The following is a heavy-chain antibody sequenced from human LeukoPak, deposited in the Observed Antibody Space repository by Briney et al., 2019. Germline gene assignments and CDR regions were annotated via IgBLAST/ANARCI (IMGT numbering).Heavy chain of an antibody. D-gene: IGHD3-16*01. CDR3: ARAPFGSDY. V-gene: IGHV3-66*01. Sequence: GGSLRLSCAASGFTFSNYGMHWVRQAPGKGLEWVAVTYSGGSTYYADSVKGRFTISRDNSKNTLYLRMNSLRAEDTAVCYCARAPFGSDYWGQGTLVTVSS. CDR2: TYSGGST. CDR1: GFTFSNYG. J-gene: IGHJ4*02.